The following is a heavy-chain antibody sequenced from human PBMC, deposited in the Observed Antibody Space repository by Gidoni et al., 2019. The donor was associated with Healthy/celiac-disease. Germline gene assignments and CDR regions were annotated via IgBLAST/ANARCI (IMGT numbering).Heavy chain of an antibody. Sequence: SVKGRFTISRDNAKNTLYLQMNSLRAEDTAVYYCARGGASVSSGYYYQAPNDLDYWGQGTLVTVSS. D-gene: IGHD3-22*01. V-gene: IGHV3-74*01. CDR3: ARGGASVSSGYYYQAPNDLDY. J-gene: IGHJ4*02.